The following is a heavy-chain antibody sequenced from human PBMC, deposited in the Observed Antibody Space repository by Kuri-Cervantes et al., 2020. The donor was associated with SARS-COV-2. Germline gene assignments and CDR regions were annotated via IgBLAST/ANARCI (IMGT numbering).Heavy chain of an antibody. CDR2: IWNDGSNK. Sequence: GGSLRLSCAASGFTFSTYDMYWVRQAPGKGLEWVAFIWNDGSNKYYADSVKGRFTISRDNSKNTLYLQMDSLRGDDTAVYYCARDVGGSGSDYWGQGTLVTVSS. J-gene: IGHJ4*02. D-gene: IGHD3-10*01. CDR1: GFTFSTYD. V-gene: IGHV3-33*08. CDR3: ARDVGGSGSDY.